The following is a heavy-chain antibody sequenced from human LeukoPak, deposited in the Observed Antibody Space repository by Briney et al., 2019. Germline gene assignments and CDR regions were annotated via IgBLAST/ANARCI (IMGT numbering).Heavy chain of an antibody. Sequence: SVKVSCKASGGTFSSYAISWVRQAPGQGLEWMGGIIPIFGTANYAQKFQGRVTITTDESTSTAYMELSSLRSEDTAVYYCAGTSRGWYGGVDYWGQGTLVTVSS. J-gene: IGHJ4*02. CDR1: GGTFSSYA. V-gene: IGHV1-69*05. D-gene: IGHD6-19*01. CDR3: AGTSRGWYGGVDY. CDR2: IIPIFGTA.